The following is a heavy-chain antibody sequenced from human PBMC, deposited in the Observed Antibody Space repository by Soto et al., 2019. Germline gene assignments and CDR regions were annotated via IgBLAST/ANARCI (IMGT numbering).Heavy chain of an antibody. D-gene: IGHD5-12*01. Sequence: QVQLVQSGAEVKQPGSSVKVSCQASGVTFSSFAISWVRQAPGQGLEWMGGIIPIFRTPNYAQNFQGRVTMTADESTSSVYMELSGLRSEDTAVYYCARSTGSGFRPGTHRFNWFDPWGQGTLVTVSS. CDR1: GVTFSSFA. CDR3: ARSTGSGFRPGTHRFNWFDP. J-gene: IGHJ5*02. V-gene: IGHV1-69*01. CDR2: IIPIFRTP.